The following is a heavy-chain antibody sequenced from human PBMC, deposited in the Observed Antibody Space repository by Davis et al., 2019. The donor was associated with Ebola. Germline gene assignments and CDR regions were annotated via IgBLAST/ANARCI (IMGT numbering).Heavy chain of an antibody. Sequence: PSETLSLTCAASKFTLSSYWMSWVRQAPGKGLEWVATIENDGSKKYYMDSVKGRFTISRDNAKNSLFLQMNSLRADDTAVYYCARDLIVVLPAAAYYYYGMDVWGQGTTVTVSS. D-gene: IGHD2-2*01. CDR1: KFTLSSYW. J-gene: IGHJ6*02. V-gene: IGHV3-7*01. CDR2: IENDGSKK. CDR3: ARDLIVVLPAAAYYYYGMDV.